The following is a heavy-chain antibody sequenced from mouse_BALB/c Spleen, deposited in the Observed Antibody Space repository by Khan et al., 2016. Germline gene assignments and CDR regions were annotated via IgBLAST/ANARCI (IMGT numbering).Heavy chain of an antibody. D-gene: IGHD2-2*01. Sequence: EVQLVESGPGLVKPSQSLSLTCTVTGYSITSDYAWNWIRQFPGNKLEWMGYITYSGTTTYNPSLKSRISITRDTSKNQFFPQLNSVTTEDTATYYCARWLDAMDYWGQGTSVTVSS. J-gene: IGHJ4*01. CDR3: ARWLDAMDY. CDR2: ITYSGTT. CDR1: GYSITSDYA. V-gene: IGHV3-2*02.